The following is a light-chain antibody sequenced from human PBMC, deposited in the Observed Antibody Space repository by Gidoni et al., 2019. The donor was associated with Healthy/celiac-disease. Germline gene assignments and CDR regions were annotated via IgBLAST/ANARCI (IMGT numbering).Light chain of an antibody. CDR3: QQYNSPQDT. J-gene: IGKJ2*01. Sequence: DIQMTQSPSTLSASVGDRVTITCRASQSISSWLAWYQQKPGKAPKLLIYKASSLESGVPSRFSGSGSGTEFTLTISSLQPDDFATYYCQQYNSPQDTFGQGTKLEIK. CDR2: KAS. V-gene: IGKV1-5*03. CDR1: QSISSW.